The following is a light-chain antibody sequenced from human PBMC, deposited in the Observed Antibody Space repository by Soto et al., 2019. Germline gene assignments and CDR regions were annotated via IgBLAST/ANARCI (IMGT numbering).Light chain of an antibody. J-gene: IGLJ3*02. CDR1: SSNIGNNY. V-gene: IGLV1-51*01. CDR2: DDN. Sequence: QSVLTQPPSVSAAPGQTVXISCSGSSSNIGNNYVSWYQQLPGTAPKLLIYDDNKRPSGIPDRFSGSKSGTSATLGITGLQTGDEADYYCGTWDSSLXAGMFGGGTKLTVL. CDR3: GTWDSSLXAGM.